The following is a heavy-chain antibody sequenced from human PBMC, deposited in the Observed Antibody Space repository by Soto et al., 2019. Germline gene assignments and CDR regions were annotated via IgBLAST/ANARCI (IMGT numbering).Heavy chain of an antibody. CDR2: IRNKSYGEST. J-gene: IGHJ4*01. CDR3: TRFIAARFDF. D-gene: IGHD6-6*01. V-gene: IGHV3-49*04. CDR1: GFIFGDYG. Sequence: GGSLRLSCTASGFIFGDYGLSWVRQAPGKGLEYIGLIRNKSYGESTEYAASVKGRFSISRDDSKSIVYLQMNSLKTEDTAVYFCTRFIAARFDFWGHGTPVTVSS.